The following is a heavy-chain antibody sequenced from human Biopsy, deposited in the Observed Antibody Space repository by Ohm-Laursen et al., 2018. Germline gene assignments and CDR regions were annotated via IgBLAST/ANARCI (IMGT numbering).Heavy chain of an antibody. CDR2: ISGYNGNT. D-gene: IGHD3-3*01. V-gene: IGHV1-18*01. Sequence: ASVKVSCKASGYNFNSYGISWVRQAPGQGLEWMGRISGYNGNTLYAQKFQHRVTMTTDTSTSTAYMELRSLTSDDTAVYYCARISITRLLGYWGQGTLVTVSS. CDR1: GYNFNSYG. J-gene: IGHJ4*02. CDR3: ARISITRLLGY.